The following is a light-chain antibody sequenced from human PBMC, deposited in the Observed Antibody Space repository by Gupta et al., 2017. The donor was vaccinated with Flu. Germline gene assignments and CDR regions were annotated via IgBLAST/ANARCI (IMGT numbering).Light chain of an antibody. Sequence: QSVLIPTPSASGTPGPRATLSCSGSSSNIEDNYVFWYRQLPGTAPKIIIYRNSQRPSGVPDRISGSKSGTSAFLAISGLRSEDEADYYCAVWDDRLDAWVFGGGTKVTVL. V-gene: IGLV1-47*01. CDR2: RNS. J-gene: IGLJ2*01. CDR1: SSNIEDNY. CDR3: AVWDDRLDAWV.